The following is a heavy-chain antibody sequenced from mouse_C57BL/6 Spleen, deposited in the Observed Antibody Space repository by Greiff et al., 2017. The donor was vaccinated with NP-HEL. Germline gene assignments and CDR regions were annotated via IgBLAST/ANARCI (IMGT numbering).Heavy chain of an antibody. J-gene: IGHJ3*01. CDR1: GYSITSGYY. V-gene: IGHV3-6*01. D-gene: IGHD4-1*01. CDR3: ARGGEPLGFAY. CDR2: ISYDGSN. Sequence: DVQLQESGPGLVKPSQSLSLTCSVTGYSITSGYYWNWIRQFPGNKLEWMGYISYDGSNNYNPSLKNRISITRDTSKNQFFLKLNSVTTEDTATYYCARGGEPLGFAYWGQGTLVTVSA.